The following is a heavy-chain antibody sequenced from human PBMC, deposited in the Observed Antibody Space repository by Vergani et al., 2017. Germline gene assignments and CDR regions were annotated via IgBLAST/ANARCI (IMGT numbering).Heavy chain of an antibody. CDR1: GGTFSSYA. Sequence: QVQLVQSGAEVKKPGSPVKVSCKASGGTFSSYAISWVRQGPGQGLEWMGGIIPIFGTANYAQKFQGRVKITEEESTSTAYMELSSLGSEDTAVYYCARGGLGYCSSTSCPPEFYYYYYMDVWGKGTTVTVSS. J-gene: IGHJ6*03. V-gene: IGHV1-69*01. CDR2: IIPIFGTA. D-gene: IGHD2-2*01. CDR3: ARGGLGYCSSTSCPPEFYYYYYMDV.